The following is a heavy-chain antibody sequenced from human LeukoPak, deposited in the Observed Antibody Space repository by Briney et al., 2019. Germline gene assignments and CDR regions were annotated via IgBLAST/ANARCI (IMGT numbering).Heavy chain of an antibody. CDR1: GFTFSSYA. CDR3: ARGFNHPASGTLDY. CDR2: ISYDGSNK. J-gene: IGHJ4*02. V-gene: IGHV3-30*04. Sequence: GGSLRLSCAASGFTFSSYAMHWVRQAPGKGLEWVAVISYDGSNKYYADSVKGRFTISRDNSKNTLYLQMNSLRAEDTAVYYCARGFNHPASGTLDYWGQGTLVTVSS.